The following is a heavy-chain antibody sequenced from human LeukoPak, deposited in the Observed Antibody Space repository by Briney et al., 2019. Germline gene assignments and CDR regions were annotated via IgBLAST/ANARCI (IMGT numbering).Heavy chain of an antibody. CDR2: IKQDGSEK. CDR1: GFTFSRYE. V-gene: IGHV3-7*04. J-gene: IGHJ6*02. Sequence: GGSLRLSCAASGFTFSRYEMNWVRQAPGKGLEWVANIKQDGSEKYYVDSVKGRFTISRDNAKNSLYLQMNSLRAEDTAVYYCARDHRRYGMDVWGQGTTVTVSS. CDR3: ARDHRRYGMDV.